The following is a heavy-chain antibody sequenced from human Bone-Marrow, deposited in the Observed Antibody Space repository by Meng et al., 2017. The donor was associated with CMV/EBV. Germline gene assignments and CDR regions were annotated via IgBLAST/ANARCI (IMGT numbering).Heavy chain of an antibody. CDR2: IYYSGST. J-gene: IGHJ6*02. D-gene: IGHD3-10*01. CDR1: GGSISSSSYY. V-gene: IGHV4-39*01. Sequence: SETLSLTCTVSGGSISSSSYYWGWIRQPPGKGLEWIGSIYYSGSTYYNPSLKSRVSISVDTSKNQSSPKLSSVTAADTAVYYCARSDTMGGGYGMDVWGQGTTVTVSS. CDR3: ARSDTMGGGYGMDV.